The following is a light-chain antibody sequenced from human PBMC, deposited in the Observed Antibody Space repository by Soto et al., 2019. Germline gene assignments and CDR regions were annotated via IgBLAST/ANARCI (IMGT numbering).Light chain of an antibody. Sequence: QSALTQPASVSGSPGQSITISCTGTSSDVGGYNYVSWYQQHPGKAPKLMIYEVSNRPSGVSPRFSGSKSGNTASLTISGLQAEDEADYYCSSYTSSSTPVVFGGGTKLTVL. V-gene: IGLV2-14*01. J-gene: IGLJ2*01. CDR1: SSDVGGYNY. CDR2: EVS. CDR3: SSYTSSSTPVV.